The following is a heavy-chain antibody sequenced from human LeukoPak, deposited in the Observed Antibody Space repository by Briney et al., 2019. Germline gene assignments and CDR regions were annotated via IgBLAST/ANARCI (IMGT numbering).Heavy chain of an antibody. CDR1: GLTFSSHW. D-gene: IGHD3-3*01. V-gene: IGHV3-74*01. Sequence: GGSLRLSCAASGLTFSSHWMHWVRQAPGKGLVWVSRITNDGSSTTYADSVKGRFTISRDNAKNMLYLQMNSLRAEDTAVYYCATRENGVTIFGVVIIWDYWGQGTLVTVSS. CDR3: ATRENGVTIFGVVIIWDY. CDR2: ITNDGSST. J-gene: IGHJ4*02.